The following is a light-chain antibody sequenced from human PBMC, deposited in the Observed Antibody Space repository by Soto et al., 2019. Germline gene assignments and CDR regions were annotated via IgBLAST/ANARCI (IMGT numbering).Light chain of an antibody. CDR3: PSVTTSGTRV. CDR1: SSDVGRYNY. Sequence: QSALTQPASVSGSPGQSITISRKGTSSDVGRYNYVSWYQQHPGKAPKLIINDVTNRPSGVSSRVSDSKSGNTPSLTISGLQAEDEEDYYCPSVTTSGTRVFGERTKVTVL. V-gene: IGLV2-14*03. J-gene: IGLJ3*02. CDR2: DVT.